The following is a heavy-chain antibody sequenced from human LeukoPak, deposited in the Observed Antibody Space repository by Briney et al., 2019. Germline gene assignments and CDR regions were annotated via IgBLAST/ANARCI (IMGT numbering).Heavy chain of an antibody. J-gene: IGHJ4*02. CDR3: VSGTTVTNFAY. V-gene: IGHV4-4*08. D-gene: IGHD4-17*01. CDR1: GDSISRYY. CDR2: INNSGGT. Sequence: SETLSLTCTVSGDSISRYYWSWIRQPPGKGLEWIGYINNSGGTSYNPSLKSRVTISLDTSKNQFSLKLSSVTAADTAVYYCVSGTTVTNFAYWGQGTLVTVSS.